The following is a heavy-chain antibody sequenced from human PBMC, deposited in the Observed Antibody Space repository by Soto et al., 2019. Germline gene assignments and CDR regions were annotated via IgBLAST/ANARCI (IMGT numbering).Heavy chain of an antibody. V-gene: IGHV3-11*01. CDR3: ARSGSPLIEMLDN. Sequence: GGSLRLSCAASGFSFSDYYMNWIRQAPGQGLEWVSFISRRGEIRYIADSMRGRFTFSRDNARRSLYLQMNSLRAEDTSIYYCARSGSPLIEMLDNWGHGTLVTVSS. CDR1: GFSFSDYY. J-gene: IGHJ4*01. CDR2: ISRRGEIR. D-gene: IGHD3-16*01.